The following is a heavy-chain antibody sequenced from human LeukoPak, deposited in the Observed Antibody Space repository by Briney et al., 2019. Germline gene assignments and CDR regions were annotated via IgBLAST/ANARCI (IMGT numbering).Heavy chain of an antibody. CDR3: ARLGGFTYKD. D-gene: IGHD3-16*01. CDR1: GGSINNYY. J-gene: IGHJ4*02. Sequence: SEALSLTCTVSGGSINNYYWSWIRQPPGKGLEWIGYISDNGNTNYSPSLKSRVTISVDTSKSQFSLNLTSVTAVDTAMYYCARLGGFTYKDWGQGTLVTVSS. V-gene: IGHV4-59*01. CDR2: ISDNGNT.